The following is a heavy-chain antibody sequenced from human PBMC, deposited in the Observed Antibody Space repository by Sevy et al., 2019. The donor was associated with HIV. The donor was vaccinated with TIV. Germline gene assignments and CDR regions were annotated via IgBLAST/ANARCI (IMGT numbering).Heavy chain of an antibody. D-gene: IGHD3-22*01. CDR2: IKQDESEK. V-gene: IGHV3-7*03. CDR3: ARGNSGSFDY. CDR1: VFSFSSYW. J-gene: IGHJ4*02. Sequence: GGSLRLSCAASVFSFSSYWMHWVRQAPGKGLEWVANIKQDESEKYYAASVKGRFTISRDNAKNSVYLQMNSLRPEDTAIYYCARGNSGSFDYWGQGTLVTVSS.